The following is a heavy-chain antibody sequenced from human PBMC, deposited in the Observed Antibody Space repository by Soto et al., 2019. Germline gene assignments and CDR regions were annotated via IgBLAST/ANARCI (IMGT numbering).Heavy chain of an antibody. CDR2: IGTAGDT. J-gene: IGHJ6*04. D-gene: IGHD6-13*01. CDR1: GFTFSSYD. CDR3: ARYSSSWSTMDV. Sequence: GGSLRLSCAASGFTFSSYDMHWVRQATGKGLEWVSAIGTAGDTYYPGSVKGRFTISRENAKNSLYLQMNSLRAGDTAVYYCARYSSSWSTMDVWGKGTTVTVSS. V-gene: IGHV3-13*01.